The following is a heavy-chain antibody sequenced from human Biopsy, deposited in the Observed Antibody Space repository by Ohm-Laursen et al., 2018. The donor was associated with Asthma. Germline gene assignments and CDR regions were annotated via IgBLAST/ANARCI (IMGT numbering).Heavy chain of an antibody. CDR3: ARRITIFGVVQKDHGMDA. J-gene: IGHJ6*02. D-gene: IGHD3-3*01. Sequence: SETLSLTWTVSGGSMTPTSHYWDWIRQAPGKGLEWIGYISYGGKTYYNPSLKNQVTISRDTSKNQFSLRLTSVTAADTAVYFCARRITIFGVVQKDHGMDAWGQGATVIVSS. CDR2: ISYGGKT. CDR1: GGSMTPTSHY. V-gene: IGHV4-39*01.